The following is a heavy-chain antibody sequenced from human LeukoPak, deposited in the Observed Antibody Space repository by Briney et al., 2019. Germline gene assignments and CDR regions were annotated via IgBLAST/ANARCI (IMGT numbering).Heavy chain of an antibody. Sequence: GGSLRLSCAASGFTFSDYYMSWIRQAPGKGLEWVSSISSSSSYIYYADSVKGRFTISRDNAKNSLYLQMNSLRAEDTAVYYCARGQAQQWLVSPWNYYYMDVWGKGTTVTISS. J-gene: IGHJ6*03. CDR3: ARGQAQQWLVSPWNYYYMDV. V-gene: IGHV3-11*06. CDR1: GFTFSDYY. D-gene: IGHD6-19*01. CDR2: ISSSSSYI.